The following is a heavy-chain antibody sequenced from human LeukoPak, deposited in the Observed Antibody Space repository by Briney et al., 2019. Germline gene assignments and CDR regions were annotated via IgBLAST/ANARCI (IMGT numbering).Heavy chain of an antibody. D-gene: IGHD3-22*01. Sequence: ASVKVSCKASGGTFSSYAISWVRRAPGQGLEWMGGIIPIFGTANYAQKFQGRVTITADESTSTAYMELSSLRSEDTAVYYCARDTPYYDSSGYLLDYWGQGTLVTVSS. CDR1: GGTFSSYA. J-gene: IGHJ4*02. CDR2: IIPIFGTA. CDR3: ARDTPYYDSSGYLLDY. V-gene: IGHV1-69*13.